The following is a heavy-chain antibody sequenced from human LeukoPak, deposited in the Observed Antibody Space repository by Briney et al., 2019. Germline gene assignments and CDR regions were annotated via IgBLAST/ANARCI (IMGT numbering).Heavy chain of an antibody. V-gene: IGHV1-18*01. Sequence: ASVKVSCKASGYTFTSYGISWVRQAPGQGLEWMGWISAYNGNTNYAQKLQGRVTMTTDTSTSTAYMELRSLRSDDTAVYYCATPGLVRGRYYFDYWGQGTLVTVSS. CDR1: GYTFTSYG. D-gene: IGHD3-10*01. CDR2: ISAYNGNT. J-gene: IGHJ4*02. CDR3: ATPGLVRGRYYFDY.